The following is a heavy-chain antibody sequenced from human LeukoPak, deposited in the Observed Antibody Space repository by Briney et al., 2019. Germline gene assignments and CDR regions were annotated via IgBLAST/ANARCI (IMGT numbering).Heavy chain of an antibody. V-gene: IGHV3-7*01. CDR2: IKQDGSEK. J-gene: IGHJ4*02. CDR1: GFTHSNYW. CDR3: ARVSRYYLDY. Sequence: PGGSLRLSCAASGFTHSNYWMTWVRQAPGKGLEWVANIKQDGSEKYYVDSVKGRFTISRDNAKNSLYLQMNSLRAEDTAVYYCARVSRYYLDYWGQGTLVTVSS.